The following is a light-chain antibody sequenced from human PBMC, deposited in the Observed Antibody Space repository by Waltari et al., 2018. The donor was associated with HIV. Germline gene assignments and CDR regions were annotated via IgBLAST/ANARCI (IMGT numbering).Light chain of an antibody. Sequence: SFELTQPSSVSVSPGQTARITCSGDILAKKSVRWLQQRPGQAPLLIIFKDNERPSGIPERFSGSSTGTTVTLTISGVQVEDEADYYCYSAANYIWVFGGGTRLTVL. CDR1: ILAKKS. CDR2: KDN. V-gene: IGLV3-27*01. J-gene: IGLJ3*02. CDR3: YSAANYIWV.